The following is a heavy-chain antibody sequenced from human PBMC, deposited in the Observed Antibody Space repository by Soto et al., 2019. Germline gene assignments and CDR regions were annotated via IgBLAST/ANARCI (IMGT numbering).Heavy chain of an antibody. CDR1: GFTFDDYA. CDR3: VKDESINWYSGHFRH. Sequence: PGGSLRLSCAASGFTFDDYAMHWVGQVPGKGLEWVSGINWNSGSIGYADSVKGRFAISRDNAKNSLHLQMNSLRAEDTAFYYCVKDESINWYSGHFRHWGQGTLVTVSS. D-gene: IGHD6-13*01. J-gene: IGHJ1*01. V-gene: IGHV3-9*01. CDR2: INWNSGSI.